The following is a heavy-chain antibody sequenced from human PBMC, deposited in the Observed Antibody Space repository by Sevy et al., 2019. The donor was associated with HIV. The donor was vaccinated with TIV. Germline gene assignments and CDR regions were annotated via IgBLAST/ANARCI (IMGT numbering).Heavy chain of an antibody. V-gene: IGHV3-9*01. CDR1: GFTFDDYA. Sequence: SLKISCAASGFTFDDYAMHWVRQAPGKGLEWVSGISWNSGSIGYADSVKGRFTISRDNAKNSLYLQMNSLRAEDTALYYCAKTRQLWYYGMDVWGQGTTVTVSS. J-gene: IGHJ6*02. CDR2: ISWNSGSI. D-gene: IGHD5-18*01. CDR3: AKTRQLWYYGMDV.